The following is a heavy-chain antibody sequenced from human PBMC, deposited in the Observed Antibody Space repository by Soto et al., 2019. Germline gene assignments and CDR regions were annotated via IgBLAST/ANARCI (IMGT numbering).Heavy chain of an antibody. Sequence: EVQLVESGGGLVQPGGSLRLSCAASTFTFSNHWMSWVRQAPGKGLEWVANINQGGSAKYYLDSVKGRFTISRDNAKNSLDLQMNSLRAEDTAVYYCARMYCSTTSCYIDYWGQGTLVTVSS. J-gene: IGHJ4*02. V-gene: IGHV3-7*01. CDR1: TFTFSNHW. CDR2: INQGGSAK. D-gene: IGHD2-2*02. CDR3: ARMYCSTTSCYIDY.